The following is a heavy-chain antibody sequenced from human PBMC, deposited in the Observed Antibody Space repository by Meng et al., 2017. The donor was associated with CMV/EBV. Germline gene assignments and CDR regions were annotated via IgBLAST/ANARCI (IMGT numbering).Heavy chain of an antibody. CDR1: GFTFADYA. D-gene: IGHD3-22*01. CDR3: ARGGSLNYYDSSGSDAFDI. V-gene: IGHV3-9*03. Sequence: GGSLRLSCAASGFTFADYAMHWVRQAPGKGLEWVSGISWNSGSIGYADSVKGRFTISRDNAKNSLYLQMNSLRAEDMALYYCARGGSLNYYDSSGSDAFDIWGQGTMVTVSS. J-gene: IGHJ3*02. CDR2: ISWNSGSI.